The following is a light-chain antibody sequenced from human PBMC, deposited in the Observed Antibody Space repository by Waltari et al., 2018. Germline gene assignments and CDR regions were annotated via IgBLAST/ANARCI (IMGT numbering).Light chain of an antibody. J-gene: IGKJ4*01. CDR3: QQSYSTPS. Sequence: DIQMTQSPSSLSASVGDRVTITCRASQSITTFLNWYQQRPGKAPKLLIYASSSLQSGVPSRFSGSGSGTDFTLTISSLQPEDFATYYCQQSYSTPSFGGGTKVEL. V-gene: IGKV1-39*01. CDR1: QSITTF. CDR2: ASS.